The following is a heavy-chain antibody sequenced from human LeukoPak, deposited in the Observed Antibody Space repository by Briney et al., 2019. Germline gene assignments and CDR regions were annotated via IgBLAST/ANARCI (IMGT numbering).Heavy chain of an antibody. D-gene: IGHD3-9*01. V-gene: IGHV4-39*01. J-gene: IGHJ4*02. CDR1: GGSISSYY. CDR2: IYYSGST. Sequence: PSETLSLTCTVSGGSISSYYWGWIRQPPGKGLEWIGSIYYSGSTYYNPSLKSRVTISVDTSKNQFSLKLSSVTAADTAVYYCASGVDYDILTGYYIPLDYWGQGTLVTVSS. CDR3: ASGVDYDILTGYYIPLDY.